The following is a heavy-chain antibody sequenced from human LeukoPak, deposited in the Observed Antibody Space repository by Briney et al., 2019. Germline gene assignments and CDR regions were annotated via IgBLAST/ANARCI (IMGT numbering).Heavy chain of an antibody. D-gene: IGHD4-17*01. J-gene: IGHJ4*02. Sequence: GGSLRLSCAAPGFTVSSNYMSWVRQAPGKGLEWVSVIYSGGSTYYADSVKGRFTISRDNSKNTLYLQMNSLRAEDTAVYYCAREKHDYGDYSFDYWGQGTLVTVSS. CDR1: GFTVSSNY. V-gene: IGHV3-66*02. CDR2: IYSGGST. CDR3: AREKHDYGDYSFDY.